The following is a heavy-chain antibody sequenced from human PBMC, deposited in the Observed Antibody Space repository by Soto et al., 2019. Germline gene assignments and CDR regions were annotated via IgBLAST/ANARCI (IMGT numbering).Heavy chain of an antibody. J-gene: IGHJ4*02. V-gene: IGHV4-39*01. CDR2: AYYSEST. CDR1: GGSIRSSTYQ. CDR3: ARQRNWKVDY. Sequence: SETLSLTCTVSGGSIRSSTYQWGWIRQPPGRGLEWIGSAYYSESTYYNPSLKSRVTISVDAYKNQLSLRVNSVTAAETAVYYCARQRNWKVDYWGKGTLVTVSS. D-gene: IGHD1-1*01.